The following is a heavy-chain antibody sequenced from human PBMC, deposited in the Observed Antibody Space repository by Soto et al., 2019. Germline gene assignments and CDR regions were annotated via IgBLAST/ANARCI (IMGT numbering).Heavy chain of an antibody. V-gene: IGHV2-70*04. J-gene: IGHJ4*02. Sequence: SGPTLVNPTQTLTLTCTFSGFSLNTPEMRVTWIRQAPGKALEWLARIDWDDDKFYSPTLETRLTIPKDTSKNQVVLTMTNVVPVDTATYYCGRSAGYNFGYVDNWGPGTLVTVSS. D-gene: IGHD5-18*01. CDR2: IDWDDDK. CDR1: GFSLNTPEMR. CDR3: GRSAGYNFGYVDN.